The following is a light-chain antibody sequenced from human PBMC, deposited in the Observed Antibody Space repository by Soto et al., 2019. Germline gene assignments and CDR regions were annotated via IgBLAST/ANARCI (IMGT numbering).Light chain of an antibody. CDR3: SSYRCSP. V-gene: IGLV2-14*01. Sequence: QSVLTQPASVSGSPGQSITISCTGTSSDVGGYKYVSWYQQHPGKAPKLMIYEVSNRPSGVSNRFSGSKSGNTASLTISGLQADDEGDYYSSSYRCSPFGNGTKVTVL. J-gene: IGLJ1*01. CDR1: SSDVGGYKY. CDR2: EVS.